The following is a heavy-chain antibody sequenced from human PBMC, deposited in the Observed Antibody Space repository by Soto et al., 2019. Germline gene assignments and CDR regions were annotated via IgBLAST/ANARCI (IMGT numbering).Heavy chain of an antibody. CDR1: GYTFTGYY. CDR3: ARASMVRGVTSGMDV. J-gene: IGHJ6*02. CDR2: INPNSGGT. Sequence: QVQLVQSGAEVKKPGASVKVSCKASGYTFTGYYMHWVRQAPGQGLEWMGWINPNSGGTNYAQKFQGWVTMTRDTSISPAYMELSRLRSDDTAVYYCARASMVRGVTSGMDVWGQGTTVTVSS. D-gene: IGHD3-10*01. V-gene: IGHV1-2*04.